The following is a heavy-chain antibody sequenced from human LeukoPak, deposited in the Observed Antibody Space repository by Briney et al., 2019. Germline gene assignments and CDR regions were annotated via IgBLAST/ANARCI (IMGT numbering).Heavy chain of an antibody. Sequence: ASVKVSCKASGGTFSSYAISWVRQAPGQGLEWMGGIIPIFGTANYAQKFRGRVTITTDESTSTAYMELSSLRSEDTAVYYCARPMYSSSSSWFDPWGQGTLVTVSS. D-gene: IGHD6-6*01. J-gene: IGHJ5*02. CDR2: IIPIFGTA. V-gene: IGHV1-69*05. CDR1: GGTFSSYA. CDR3: ARPMYSSSSSWFDP.